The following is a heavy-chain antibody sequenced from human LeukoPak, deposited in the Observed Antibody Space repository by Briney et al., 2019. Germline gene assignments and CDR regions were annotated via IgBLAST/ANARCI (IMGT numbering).Heavy chain of an antibody. CDR1: GFTFSSYA. CDR3: AKDGYCSSTSCSHPYYMDV. D-gene: IGHD2-2*01. J-gene: IGHJ6*03. CDR2: ISGSGGST. Sequence: GGSLRLSCAVSGFTFSSYAMSWVRQAPGKGLEWVSVISGSGGSTHYADSVKGRFTISRDNSKNTLYLQMNSLGAEDTAVYYCAKDGYCSSTSCSHPYYMDVWGKGTTVTVSS. V-gene: IGHV3-23*01.